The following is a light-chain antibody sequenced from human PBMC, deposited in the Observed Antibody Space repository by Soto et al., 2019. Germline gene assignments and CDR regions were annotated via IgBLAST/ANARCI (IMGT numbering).Light chain of an antibody. Sequence: DIQMTQSPSTLSASVGDRVTITCRASQSISSWLAWYQQEPGKAPKLLIYKASSLESGVPSRFSGSGSGTEFTLTISSLQPDDFATYYCQQYHSYSPWTFGQGTKVEIK. CDR3: QQYHSYSPWT. CDR1: QSISSW. V-gene: IGKV1-5*03. J-gene: IGKJ1*01. CDR2: KAS.